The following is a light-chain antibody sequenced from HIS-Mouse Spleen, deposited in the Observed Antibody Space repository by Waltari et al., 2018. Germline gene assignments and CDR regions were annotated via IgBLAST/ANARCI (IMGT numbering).Light chain of an antibody. CDR3: YSTDSSGNHRV. CDR2: EDS. J-gene: IGLJ2*01. CDR1: ALPKNS. Sequence: SYELTQPPSVSVSPGHTARITCSGDALPKNSASWYQQKSGQAPVLVIYEDSKRPSGIPERFSGSSSGTMATLTISGAQVEDEADYYCYSTDSSGNHRVFGGGTKLTVL. V-gene: IGLV3-10*01.